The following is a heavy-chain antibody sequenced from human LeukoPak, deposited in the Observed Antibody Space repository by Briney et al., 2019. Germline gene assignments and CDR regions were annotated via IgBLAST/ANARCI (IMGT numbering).Heavy chain of an antibody. CDR3: ARHISGGATLD. CDR1: GGAISNYY. Sequence: SETLSLTCTVSGGAISNYYCSWIRRPPGKGLEWIGYIYYTGTTYYNPSLKSRVTISVDTSKNQFSLRLSSVTAADTAVYYCARHISGGATLDWGQGTLVTVSS. J-gene: IGHJ4*02. V-gene: IGHV4-59*08. CDR2: IYYTGTT. D-gene: IGHD2-15*01.